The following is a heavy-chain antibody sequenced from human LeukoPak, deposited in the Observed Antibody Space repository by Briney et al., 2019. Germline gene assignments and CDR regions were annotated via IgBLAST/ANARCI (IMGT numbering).Heavy chain of an antibody. J-gene: IGHJ5*02. V-gene: IGHV1-69*04. Sequence: SVKVSCKASGGTFSSYAISWVRQAPGQGLEWMGRIIPILGIANYAQKFQGRVTITADKSTSTAYMELSSLRSEDTAVYYCARGFEYSSSSCWFDPRGQGTLVTVSS. CDR2: IIPILGIA. CDR3: ARGFEYSSSSCWFDP. D-gene: IGHD6-6*01. CDR1: GGTFSSYA.